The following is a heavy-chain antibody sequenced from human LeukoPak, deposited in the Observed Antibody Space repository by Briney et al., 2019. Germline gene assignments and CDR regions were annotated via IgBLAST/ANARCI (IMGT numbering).Heavy chain of an antibody. CDR1: GGYLSAYY. Sequence: SETLSLTCAVSGGYLSAYYWNWIRQPPGRGLEWIGYIFTGSTTYNPSLKSRVTISVDTSKNHFSLKLSSVTAADTAVYYCARLLRTYFDYWGQGSLVTVSS. CDR3: ARLLRTYFDY. V-gene: IGHV4-4*09. CDR2: IFTGST. J-gene: IGHJ4*02.